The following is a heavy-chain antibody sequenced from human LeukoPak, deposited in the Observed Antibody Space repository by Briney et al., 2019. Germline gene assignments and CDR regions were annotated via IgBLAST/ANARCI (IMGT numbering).Heavy chain of an antibody. CDR3: AKGSVFDWLLSPSNYFDY. J-gene: IGHJ4*02. CDR1: GFTFSSYA. CDR2: ISGSGGST. Sequence: GGSLRLSCAASGFTFSSYAMSWVRQAPGKGLEWVSAISGSGGSTYYADSVKGRFTISRDNSKNTLYLQMNSLRAEDTAVYYCAKGSVFDWLLSPSNYFDYWGQGTLVTVSS. V-gene: IGHV3-23*01. D-gene: IGHD3-9*01.